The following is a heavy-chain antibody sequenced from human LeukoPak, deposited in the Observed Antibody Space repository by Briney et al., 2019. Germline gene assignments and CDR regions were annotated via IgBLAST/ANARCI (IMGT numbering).Heavy chain of an antibody. J-gene: IGHJ4*02. D-gene: IGHD3-22*01. CDR1: GFTFSSYG. CDR2: IRYDGSNK. V-gene: IGHV3-30*02. Sequence: PGGSLRLSCAASGFTFSSYGMHWVRQAPGKGLEWVAFIRYDGSNKYYADSVKGRFTISRDNSKNTLYLQMNSLRAEDTAVYYCARPSERYYYDSSGYYLFDYWGQGTLVTVSS. CDR3: ARPSERYYYDSSGYYLFDY.